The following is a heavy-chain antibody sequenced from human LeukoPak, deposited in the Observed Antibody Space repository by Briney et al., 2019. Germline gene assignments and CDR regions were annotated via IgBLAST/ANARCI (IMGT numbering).Heavy chain of an antibody. CDR3: ARAGYYDILTGYPRAFFDY. CDR1: GGSISSYY. CDR2: IYYSGST. V-gene: IGHV4-59*01. D-gene: IGHD3-9*01. J-gene: IGHJ4*02. Sequence: SETLSLTCTVSGGSISSYYWSWIRQPPGKGLEWIGYIYYSGSTNYNPSLKSRVTISVDTSKNQFSLKLSSVTAADTAVYYCARAGYYDILTGYPRAFFDYWGQGTLVTVSS.